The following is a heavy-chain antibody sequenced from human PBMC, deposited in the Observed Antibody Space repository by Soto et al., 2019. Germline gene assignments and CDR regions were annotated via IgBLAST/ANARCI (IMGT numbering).Heavy chain of an antibody. V-gene: IGHV1-3*04. J-gene: IGHJ4*02. CDR3: ARVVFGEPIYFDS. CDR2: INTGNGNT. CDR1: GYTFTTYA. D-gene: IGHD3-10*02. Sequence: QVQLVQSGAEVKKPGASVKVSCKTSGYTFTTYALHWVRQAPGQRLEWMGGINTGNGNTKYSQNFQGRVTITRDTSASTAYMELSSRRSEDTAVYYGARVVFGEPIYFDSWGEGTLVTVSS.